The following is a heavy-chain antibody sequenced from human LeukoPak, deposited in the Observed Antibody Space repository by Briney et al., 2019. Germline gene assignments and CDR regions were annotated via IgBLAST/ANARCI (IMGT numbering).Heavy chain of an antibody. CDR3: GRHVWFGEHNGHENWFDP. Sequence: TGGSLRLSCAASGFIVSQNYMSWVRQAPGKGLEWVSVIFRGDDTNYVDSVKGRFTIFRDNSKNTLYLQMNSLTAEDTAVYYCGRHVWFGEHNGHENWFDPWGQGTLVIVSS. D-gene: IGHD3-10*01. V-gene: IGHV3-66*04. J-gene: IGHJ5*02. CDR2: IFRGDDT. CDR1: GFIVSQNY.